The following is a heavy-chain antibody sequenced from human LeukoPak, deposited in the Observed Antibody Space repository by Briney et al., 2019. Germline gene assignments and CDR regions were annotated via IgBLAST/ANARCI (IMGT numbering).Heavy chain of an antibody. CDR3: ARVYGSVSYYNED. D-gene: IGHD3-10*01. CDR1: GGSISSYY. CDR2: IYTSGST. V-gene: IGHV4-4*07. J-gene: IGHJ3*01. Sequence: SETLSLTCTVSGGSISSYYWSWIRQPAGKGLEWIGRIYTSGSTTYNPSLKSRVTISVDTSKNQFSLKVRYVTAADTAVYYCARVYGSVSYYNEDWGQGTMVTVSS.